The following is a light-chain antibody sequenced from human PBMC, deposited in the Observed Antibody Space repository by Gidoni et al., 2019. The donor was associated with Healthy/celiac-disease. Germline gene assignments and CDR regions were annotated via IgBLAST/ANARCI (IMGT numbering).Light chain of an antibody. CDR1: SLRNYS. Sequence: SSELTQDPAVSVDLGQTVRITGQGNSLRNYSASWYQQKPGQAPVLFSYGKNHRPSRIPARFSCSSLGNTASLALPGAQAEGGAGYYCNSRDSSGNHLVFGGGTKLTVL. V-gene: IGLV3-19*01. J-gene: IGLJ3*02. CDR2: GKN. CDR3: NSRDSSGNHLV.